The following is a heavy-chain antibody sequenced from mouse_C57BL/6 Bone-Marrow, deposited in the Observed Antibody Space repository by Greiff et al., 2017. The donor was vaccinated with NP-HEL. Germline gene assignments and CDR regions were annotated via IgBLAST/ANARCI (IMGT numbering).Heavy chain of an antibody. V-gene: IGHV2-5*01. CDR1: GFSLTSYG. CDR2: IWRGGST. CDR3: ATLYYGSSYRYAMDY. J-gene: IGHJ4*01. Sequence: VKLMESGPGLVQPSQSLSITCTVSGFSLTSYGVHWVRQSPGKGLEWLGVIWRGGSTDYNAAFMSRLSITKDNSKSQVFFKMNSLQADDTAIYYCATLYYGSSYRYAMDYWGQGTSVTVSS. D-gene: IGHD1-1*01.